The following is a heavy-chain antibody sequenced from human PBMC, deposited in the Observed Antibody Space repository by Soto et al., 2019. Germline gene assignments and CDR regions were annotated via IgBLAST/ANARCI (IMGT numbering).Heavy chain of an antibody. CDR3: AIISSWYLDLAFDY. CDR2: IYSGGST. CDR1: GFTVSSNY. V-gene: IGHV3-53*04. J-gene: IGHJ4*02. Sequence: GGSLRLSCAASGFTVSSNYMSWVRQAPGKGLEWVSVIYSGGSTYYADSVKGRFTISRHNSKNTLYLQMNSLRAEDTAVYYCAIISSWYLDLAFDYWGQGTLVNGSS. D-gene: IGHD6-13*01.